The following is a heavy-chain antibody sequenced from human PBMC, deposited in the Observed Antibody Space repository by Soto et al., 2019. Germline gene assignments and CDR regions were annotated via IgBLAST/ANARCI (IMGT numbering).Heavy chain of an antibody. J-gene: IGHJ6*02. D-gene: IGHD1-26*01. CDR1: GGTFRSYT. Sequence: QVQLVQSGAEVKKPGSSVKVSCKASGGTFRSYTISWVRQAPGQGLAWMGRILPILGIANYAQKFQGRVTITADKATSTAYRELSSRRAEDTAVDYCARDSGSDPGGHYYDGMDVWGQGTTVTVSS. CDR3: ARDSGSDPGGHYYDGMDV. V-gene: IGHV1-69*08. CDR2: ILPILGIA.